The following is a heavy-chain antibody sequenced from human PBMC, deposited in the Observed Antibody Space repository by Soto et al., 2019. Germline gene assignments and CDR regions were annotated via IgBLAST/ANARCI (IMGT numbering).Heavy chain of an antibody. CDR1: GDSITPINNY. J-gene: IGHJ6*03. Sequence: SETLSLYCTVSGDSITPINNYRGWIRKPPGMGREWTANIYYDGSTFYNSSVKSRVGISIDTSKNQFFLKLTSVTDTDTAVYYCTTVVIPGTRNMD. CDR2: IYYDGST. D-gene: IGHD2-21*01. V-gene: IGHV4-39*01. CDR3: TTVVIPGTRNMD.